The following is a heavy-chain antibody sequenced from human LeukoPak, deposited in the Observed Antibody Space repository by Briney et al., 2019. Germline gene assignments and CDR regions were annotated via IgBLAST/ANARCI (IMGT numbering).Heavy chain of an antibody. Sequence: ASVKVSCKASGYTFTGYYMHWVRQAPGQGLEWMGWINPNSGGTNYAQKFQGRVTMTRDTSISTAYMELSRLRSDDTAVYYCARDLYSSGCCDTFNIWGQGTMVTVSS. CDR1: GYTFTGYY. V-gene: IGHV1-2*02. J-gene: IGHJ3*02. CDR3: ARDLYSSGCCDTFNI. D-gene: IGHD3-22*01. CDR2: INPNSGGT.